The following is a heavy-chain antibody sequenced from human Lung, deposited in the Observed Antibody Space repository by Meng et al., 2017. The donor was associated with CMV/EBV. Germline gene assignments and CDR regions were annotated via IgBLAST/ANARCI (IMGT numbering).Heavy chain of an antibody. V-gene: IGHV3-48*03. D-gene: IGHD4-11*01. J-gene: IGHJ6*02. CDR3: ARAWGYSNYGSVIWGPPYYYYGMDV. CDR1: GFTFSSYE. Sequence: GGSLRLXXAASGFTFSSYEMNWVRQAPGKGLEWVSYISSSGSTIYYADSVKGRFTISRDNAKNSLYLQMNSLRAEDTAVYYCARAWGYSNYGSVIWGPPYYYYGMDVWGQGXTVTVSS. CDR2: ISSSGSTI.